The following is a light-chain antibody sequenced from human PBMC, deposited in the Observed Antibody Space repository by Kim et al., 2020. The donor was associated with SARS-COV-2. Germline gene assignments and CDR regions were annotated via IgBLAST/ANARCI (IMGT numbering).Light chain of an antibody. CDR2: AAS. CDR3: QQSYSTPSYT. CDR1: QNINTF. V-gene: IGKV1-39*01. J-gene: IGKJ2*01. Sequence: DIQMTQSPSSLSASVGDRVTITCRASQNINTFLNWYQQKPGKAPRLLIYAASSLHSGVPSRFSGSGSGTAFTLTIASLQPEDIATYYCQQSYSTPSYTFGQGTKVEI.